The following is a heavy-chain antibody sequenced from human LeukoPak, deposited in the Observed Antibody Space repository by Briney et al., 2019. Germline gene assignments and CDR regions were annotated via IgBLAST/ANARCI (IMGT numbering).Heavy chain of an antibody. CDR3: ARVRAGLFLPRGWFDP. V-gene: IGHV4-59*01. CDR2: IYYSGST. D-gene: IGHD6-19*01. Sequence: SETLSLTCTVSGGSISSYYWNWIRQPPGKGLEWIGYIYYSGSTKYNPSLKSRVTISVDTSKNQYSLKLSSVTAADTAVYYCARVRAGLFLPRGWFDPWGQGTLVTVSS. J-gene: IGHJ5*02. CDR1: GGSISSYY.